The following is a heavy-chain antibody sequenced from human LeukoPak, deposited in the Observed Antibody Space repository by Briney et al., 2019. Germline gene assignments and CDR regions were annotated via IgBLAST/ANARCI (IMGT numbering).Heavy chain of an antibody. CDR1: GGSISSSSYY. Sequence: SETLSLTCSVCGGSISSSSYYWGWIRQPPGKGLEWIGSNYYSGRTYYNPSLKSRVTISVDTSNNQFSIKLTAVAAADPAVYFCARLDVPSYFYYSSGLHFDLWGQGTGVPVP. CDR2: NYYSGRT. V-gene: IGHV4-39*07. D-gene: IGHD3-22*01. CDR3: ARLDVPSYFYYSSGLHFDL. J-gene: IGHJ4*02.